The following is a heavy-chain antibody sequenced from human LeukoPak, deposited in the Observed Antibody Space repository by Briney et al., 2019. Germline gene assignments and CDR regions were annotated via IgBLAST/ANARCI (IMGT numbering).Heavy chain of an antibody. V-gene: IGHV4-38-2*02. CDR1: GYSISSGYY. CDR2: IYHSGST. J-gene: IGHJ4*02. D-gene: IGHD2-2*01. CDR3: ARTPAGYCSSTSCYSFDY. Sequence: SETLSLICTVSGYSISSGYYWGWIRQPPGKGLEWIGSIYHSGSTYYNPSLKSRVTISVDTSKNQFSLKLSSVTAADTAVYYCARTPAGYCSSTSCYSFDYWGQGTLVTVSS.